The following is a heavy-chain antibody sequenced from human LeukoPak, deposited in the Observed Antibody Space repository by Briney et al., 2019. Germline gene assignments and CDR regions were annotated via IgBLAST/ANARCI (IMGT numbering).Heavy chain of an antibody. CDR1: GDSISSSY. Sequence: SETLSLTCSVSGDSISSSYWNWIRQPAGKGLERIGRIYNSGSTNSNPSLKSRVTMSVDTSKNQFSLNLSSVTAADTAVYYCAKDSSGYYFFDYWGQGTLVTVSS. V-gene: IGHV4-4*07. CDR3: AKDSSGYYFFDY. D-gene: IGHD3-22*01. CDR2: IYNSGST. J-gene: IGHJ4*02.